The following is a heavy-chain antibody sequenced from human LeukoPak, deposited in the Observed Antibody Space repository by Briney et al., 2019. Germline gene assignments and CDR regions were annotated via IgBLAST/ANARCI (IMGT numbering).Heavy chain of an antibody. D-gene: IGHD5-24*01. CDR1: GFTVSSNY. V-gene: IGHV3-53*01. CDR2: IYGGGNI. J-gene: IGHJ4*02. Sequence: GGSLRLSCAASGFTVSSNYMNWVRQAPGKRLEWVSVIYGGGNIYYADSVKGRFTISRDNSKNTLYLQMNSLRAEDTAVYYCARGAGYNYAYYFDYWGQGTLVTVSS. CDR3: ARGAGYNYAYYFDY.